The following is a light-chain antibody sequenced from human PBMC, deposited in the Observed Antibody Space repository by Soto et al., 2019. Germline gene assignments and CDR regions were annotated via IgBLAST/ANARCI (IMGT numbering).Light chain of an antibody. J-gene: IGKJ1*01. CDR3: QQYDNWPQT. Sequence: DIVMTQSPATLSVSPGERDTRSGRASPRVSSNLAWYQQKPGQAIRLLIYGASTRATGITARFSGTGSGTDFTLTVSSLQSEDFAVYYCQQYDNWPQTFGQGTQVEIK. CDR2: GAS. V-gene: IGKV3-15*01. CDR1: PRVSSN.